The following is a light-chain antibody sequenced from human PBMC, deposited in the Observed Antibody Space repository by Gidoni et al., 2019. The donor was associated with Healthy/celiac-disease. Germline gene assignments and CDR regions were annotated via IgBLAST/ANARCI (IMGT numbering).Light chain of an antibody. Sequence: DIQMTQSPSSLSASVGDRVTITCRASQGISNYFAWYQQNPGKVPKLLIYAASTLQSGVPSRFSGSGSGTDFTLTISSLQPEDVATYYCQKYNSAPRTFXPXTKVDIK. CDR2: AAS. CDR1: QGISNY. V-gene: IGKV1-27*01. CDR3: QKYNSAPRT. J-gene: IGKJ3*01.